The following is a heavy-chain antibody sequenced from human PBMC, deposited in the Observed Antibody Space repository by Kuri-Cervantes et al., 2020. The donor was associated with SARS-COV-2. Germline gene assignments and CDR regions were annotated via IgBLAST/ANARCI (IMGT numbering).Heavy chain of an antibody. CDR3: ASYYYDSSGYRFDP. CDR2: IRYDGSNK. CDR1: GFPFSRYG. V-gene: IGHV3-30*02. Sequence: GGSLRLSCAASGFPFSRYGLPWVRQAPGKGLDWVAFIRYDGSNKYYADSVKGRFTISRDNSKNTLYLQVNSLRAEDTAVYYCASYYYDSSGYRFDPWGQGTLVTVSS. J-gene: IGHJ5*02. D-gene: IGHD3-22*01.